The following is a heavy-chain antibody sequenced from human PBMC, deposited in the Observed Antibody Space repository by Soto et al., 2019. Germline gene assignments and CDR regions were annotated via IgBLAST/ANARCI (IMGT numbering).Heavy chain of an antibody. CDR3: ARQIYDSDTGPNFQYYFDS. D-gene: IGHD3-22*01. V-gene: IGHV5-10-1*01. Sequence: GESLKISCKGSGYSFAGYWITWVRQKPGKGLEWMGRIDPSDSQTYYSPSFRGLVTISVTKSITTVFLQWSSLRASDTAMYYCARQIYDSDTGPNFQYYFDSWGQGTPVTVSS. J-gene: IGHJ4*02. CDR2: IDPSDSQT. CDR1: GYSFAGYW.